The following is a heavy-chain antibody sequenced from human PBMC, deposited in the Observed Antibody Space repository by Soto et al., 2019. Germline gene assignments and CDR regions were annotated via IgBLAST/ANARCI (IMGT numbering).Heavy chain of an antibody. CDR3: ARLVEMATISGYYFDY. J-gene: IGHJ4*02. D-gene: IGHD5-12*01. V-gene: IGHV2-70*01. Sequence: GSGPTLVNPTQPLKLTCTFSGFSLSTSGMCVSWIRQPPGKALEWLALIDWDDDKYYSTSLKTRLTISKDTSKNHVVLTMTNMDPVDTATYYCARLVEMATISGYYFDYWGQGTLVTVSS. CDR2: IDWDDDK. CDR1: GFSLSTSGMC.